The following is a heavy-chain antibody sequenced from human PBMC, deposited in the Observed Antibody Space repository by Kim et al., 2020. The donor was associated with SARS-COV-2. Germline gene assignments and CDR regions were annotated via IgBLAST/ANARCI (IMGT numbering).Heavy chain of an antibody. CDR3: ARDRTYSSGWSTTGIDY. CDR2: ISSSSSYT. D-gene: IGHD6-19*01. J-gene: IGHJ4*02. Sequence: GGSLRLSCAASGFTFSDYYMSWIRQAPGKGLEWVSYISSSSSYTNYADSVKGRFTISRDNAKNSLYLQMNSLRAEDTAVYYCARDRTYSSGWSTTGIDYWGQGTLVTVSS. CDR1: GFTFSDYY. V-gene: IGHV3-11*05.